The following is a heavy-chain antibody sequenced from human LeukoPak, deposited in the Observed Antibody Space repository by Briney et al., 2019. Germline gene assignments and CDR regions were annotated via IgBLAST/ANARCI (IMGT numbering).Heavy chain of an antibody. V-gene: IGHV4-61*01. CDR1: GGSVSSGSYY. J-gene: IGHJ5*02. Sequence: KPSETLSLTCTVSGGSVSSGSYYWSWIRQPPGKGLEWIGYIYYSRSTNYNPSLKSRVTISVDTSKNQFSLKLSSVTAADTAVYYCAREEGVRGVPLFDPWGQGTLVTVSS. D-gene: IGHD3-10*01. CDR3: AREEGVRGVPLFDP. CDR2: IYYSRST.